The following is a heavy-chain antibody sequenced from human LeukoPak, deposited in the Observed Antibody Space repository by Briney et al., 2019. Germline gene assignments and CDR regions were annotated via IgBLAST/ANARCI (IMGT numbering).Heavy chain of an antibody. CDR1: GFTFSSYE. CDR3: ARGRRIFDWLDIDY. V-gene: IGHV3-48*03. Sequence: PGGSLRLSCAASGFTFSSYEMNWVRQAPGKGLEWVSYISSSGSTIYYADSVKGQFTISRDNAKNSLYLQMNSLRAEDTAVYYCARGRRIFDWLDIDYWGQGTLVTVSS. CDR2: ISSSGSTI. D-gene: IGHD3-9*01. J-gene: IGHJ4*02.